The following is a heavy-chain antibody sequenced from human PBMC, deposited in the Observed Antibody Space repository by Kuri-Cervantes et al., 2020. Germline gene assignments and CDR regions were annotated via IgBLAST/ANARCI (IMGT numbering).Heavy chain of an antibody. CDR3: ARECIVGAAADY. V-gene: IGHV1-69*13. J-gene: IGHJ4*02. D-gene: IGHD1-26*01. CDR2: IIPIFGTA. Sequence: SVKVSCKASGGTFSSYAISWVRQAPGQGLEWMGGIIPIFGTANYAQKFQGRVTITADESTSTAYMELSSLRSEDTAVYYCARECIVGAAADYWGQGTLVTVSS. CDR1: GGTFSSYA.